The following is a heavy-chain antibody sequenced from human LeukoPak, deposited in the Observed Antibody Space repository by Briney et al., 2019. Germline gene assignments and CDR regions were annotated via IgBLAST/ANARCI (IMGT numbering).Heavy chain of an antibody. V-gene: IGHV3-74*01. J-gene: IGHJ5*02. CDR1: GFTFKNYW. D-gene: IGHD2-15*01. CDR3: VRGGASTWS. CDR2: INDDGSST. Sequence: GGSLRLSCAASGFTFKNYWMHWVRQAPGKGPVWVSRINDDGSSTSYADSVKGRFTISRDDAKNTLYLQMNSLRAEDTAVYYCVRGGASTWSWGQETLVTVSS.